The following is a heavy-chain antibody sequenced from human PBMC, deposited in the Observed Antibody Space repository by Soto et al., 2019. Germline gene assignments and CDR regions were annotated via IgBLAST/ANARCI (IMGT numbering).Heavy chain of an antibody. CDR1: GGSISSSSYY. CDR3: ARQGEYSSSSGWFDP. CDR2: IYYSGST. Sequence: QLQLQESGPGLVKPSETLSLTCTVSGGSISSSSYYWGWIRQPPGKGLEWIGSIYYSGSTYYNPSLKSRVTISVDTSKNQFSLKRSSVAAAGGGGYYCARQGEYSSSSGWFDPWGQGTLVTVSS. D-gene: IGHD6-6*01. J-gene: IGHJ5*02. V-gene: IGHV4-39*01.